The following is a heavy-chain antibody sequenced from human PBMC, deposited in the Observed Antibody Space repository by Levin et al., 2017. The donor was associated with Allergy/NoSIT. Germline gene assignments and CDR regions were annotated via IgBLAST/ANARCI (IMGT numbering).Heavy chain of an antibody. CDR1: GGTFSSYA. CDR3: ASAPNKRWLQGVDFDY. V-gene: IGHV1-69*13. D-gene: IGHD5-24*01. Sequence: SVKVSCKASGGTFSSYAISWVRQAPGQGLEWMGGIIPIFGTANYAQKFQGRVTITADESTSTAYMELSSLRSEDTAVYYCASAPNKRWLQGVDFDYWGQGTLVTVSS. J-gene: IGHJ4*02. CDR2: IIPIFGTA.